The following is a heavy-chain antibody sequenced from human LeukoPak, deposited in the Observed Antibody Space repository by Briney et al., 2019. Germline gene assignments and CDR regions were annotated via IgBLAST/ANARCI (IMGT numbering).Heavy chain of an antibody. D-gene: IGHD5-18*01. J-gene: IGHJ4*02. CDR3: ARGKGYGPGICFDY. CDR2: IGSSSSYI. Sequence: GGSLRLSCAASGFTFSSYSMNWVRQAPGKGLEWVLSIGSSSSYIYYADSVKGRFTISRDNAKNSLYLQMNSLRAEDTAVYYCARGKGYGPGICFDYWGQGTLVTVSS. CDR1: GFTFSSYS. V-gene: IGHV3-21*01.